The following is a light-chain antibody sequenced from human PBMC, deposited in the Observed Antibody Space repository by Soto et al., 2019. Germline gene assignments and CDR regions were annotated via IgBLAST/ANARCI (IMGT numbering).Light chain of an antibody. J-gene: IGLJ3*02. Sequence: QLVLTQSPSASASLGASVKLTCTLSSGHSSYAIAWHQQQPEKGPRYLMNLNSDGSHNKGDGIPDRFSGSSSGAERYLTISSLQSEDEADYYCQTWGTGPWVFGGGTKLTVL. CDR3: QTWGTGPWV. V-gene: IGLV4-69*01. CDR1: SGHSSYA. CDR2: LNSDGSH.